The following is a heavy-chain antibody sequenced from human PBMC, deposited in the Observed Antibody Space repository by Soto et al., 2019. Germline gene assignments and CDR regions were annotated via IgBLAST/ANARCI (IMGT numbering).Heavy chain of an antibody. Sequence: PGGSLRLSCAASGFSVSSNYMSWVRQAPGKGLEWVSVIYSGGSTYYADSVKGRFTISRDNSKNTLYLQMNSLRAEDTAVYYCARLPGKAVAGTIVDYWCQGTLVTVSS. CDR3: ARLPGKAVAGTIVDY. CDR2: IYSGGST. J-gene: IGHJ4*02. V-gene: IGHV3-66*04. D-gene: IGHD6-19*01. CDR1: GFSVSSNY.